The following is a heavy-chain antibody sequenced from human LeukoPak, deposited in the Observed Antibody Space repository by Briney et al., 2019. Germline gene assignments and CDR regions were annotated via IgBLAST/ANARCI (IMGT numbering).Heavy chain of an antibody. J-gene: IGHJ3*02. CDR2: IRYDGSNK. CDR3: AKDRFWSGYDAFDI. V-gene: IGHV3-30*02. D-gene: IGHD3-3*01. CDR1: GFIFSSYG. Sequence: GGSLRLSCAASGFIFSSYGMHWVRQAPGKGLERVAFIRYDGSNKYYADSVKGRFTISRDNSKNTLYLQMNSLRAEDTAVYYCAKDRFWSGYDAFDIWGQGTMVTVSS.